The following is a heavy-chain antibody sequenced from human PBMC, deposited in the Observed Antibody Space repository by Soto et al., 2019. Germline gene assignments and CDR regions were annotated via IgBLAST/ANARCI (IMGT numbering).Heavy chain of an antibody. CDR3: ARRYGSCFDY. CDR2: IYYSGST. V-gene: IGHV4-59*08. CDR1: GGSISSYY. J-gene: IGHJ4*02. Sequence: QVQLHESGPGLVKPSETLSLTCTVSGGSISSYYWSWIRQPPGKGLEWIGYIYYSGSTNYNPSLNSRVTVPVDTSKNQFSLKRRSVTAADTAVYYCARRYGSCFDYWGQGTLVTVSS. D-gene: IGHD3-10*01.